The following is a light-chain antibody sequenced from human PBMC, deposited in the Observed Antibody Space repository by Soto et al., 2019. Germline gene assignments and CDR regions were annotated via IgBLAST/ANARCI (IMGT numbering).Light chain of an antibody. CDR2: DAS. Sequence: DIQITQSPSTLSASVGDRVTITCRASQSISSWLAWYQQKPGKAPKLLIYDASSLESGVPSRFSGSGSGTEFTLTISSLQPDDFATYYCQQYNSYSLFGGGTKVDNK. V-gene: IGKV1-5*01. CDR1: QSISSW. CDR3: QQYNSYSL. J-gene: IGKJ4*01.